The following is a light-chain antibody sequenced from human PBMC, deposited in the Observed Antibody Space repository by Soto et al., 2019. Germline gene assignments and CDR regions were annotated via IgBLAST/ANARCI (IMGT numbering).Light chain of an antibody. CDR3: HKVYSFPHA. CDR2: GAS. V-gene: IGKV1-39*01. CDR1: QSISNH. Sequence: DTQMTQSPSSLPASVAERVTITGRASQSISNHLNLYQQKTEKVPEVLISGASSLQDEVSSRYTGSGYGTDFALTISRRQPDDFATDYCHKVYSFPHAFGQGTKLAV. J-gene: IGKJ2*01.